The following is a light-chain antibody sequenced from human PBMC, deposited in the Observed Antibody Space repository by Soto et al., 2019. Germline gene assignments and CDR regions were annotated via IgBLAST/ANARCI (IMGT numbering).Light chain of an antibody. CDR2: GAS. CDR1: QSFTSRY. J-gene: IGKJ1*01. V-gene: IGKV3-20*01. CDR3: QQYNNWPRT. Sequence: EIVLTQSPDTLSLSPGERATLSCRSSQSFTSRYLAWYQQKPGQAPRLLIYGASSRATGIPARFSGSGSGTDFTLTISRLEPEDFAVYYCQQYNNWPRTFGQGTKVDI.